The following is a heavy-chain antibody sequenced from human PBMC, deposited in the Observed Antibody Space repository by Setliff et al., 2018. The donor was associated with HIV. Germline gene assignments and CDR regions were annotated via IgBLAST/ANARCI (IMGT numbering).Heavy chain of an antibody. Sequence: TSETLSLTCAVSGGSINSYYWSWIRQPPGKGLEWIGYIYYIGNTNYNPSLKGRVTISVDTSKNQFSLKLSSVTAADTAVYYCARVRGSSYFGTFDYWGQGALVTVSS. CDR2: IYYIGNT. CDR3: ARVRGSSYFGTFDY. J-gene: IGHJ4*02. V-gene: IGHV4-59*01. D-gene: IGHD1-26*01. CDR1: GGSINSYY.